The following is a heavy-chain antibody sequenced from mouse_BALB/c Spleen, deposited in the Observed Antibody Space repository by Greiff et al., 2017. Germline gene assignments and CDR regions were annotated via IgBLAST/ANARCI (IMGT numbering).Heavy chain of an antibody. CDR1: GYTFTNYW. CDR2: IYPGGGYT. Sequence: QVQLQQSGAELVRPGTSVKISCKASGYTFTNYWLGWVKQRPGHGLEWIGDIYPGGGYTNYDEKFKSKATLTVDTSSSTAYMQLSSLTSEDSAVYYCARPSYYGSSYNYWGQGTTLTVSS. D-gene: IGHD1-1*01. V-gene: IGHV1-63*02. J-gene: IGHJ2*01. CDR3: ARPSYYGSSYNY.